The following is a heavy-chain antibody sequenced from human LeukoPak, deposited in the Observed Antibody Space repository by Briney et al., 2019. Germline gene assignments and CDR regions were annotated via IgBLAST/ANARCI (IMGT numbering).Heavy chain of an antibody. J-gene: IGHJ4*02. CDR1: GFIFSSYA. V-gene: IGHV3-23*01. Sequence: GGALRLSCAASGFIFSSYAMSWGRQAPGGGLEWGSTISGSGGSTHYADSVKGRFTISRDNSKNTLYLQMNSLRAEDTAVYYCAKRLGGSGSYYFDYWGQGTLVTVSS. D-gene: IGHD3-10*01. CDR3: AKRLGGSGSYYFDY. CDR2: ISGSGGST.